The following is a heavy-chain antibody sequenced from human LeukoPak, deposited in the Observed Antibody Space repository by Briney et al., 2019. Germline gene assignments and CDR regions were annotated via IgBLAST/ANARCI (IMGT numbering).Heavy chain of an antibody. D-gene: IGHD3-22*01. CDR1: GFTFSSYE. CDR2: ISSSGSTI. J-gene: IGHJ5*02. CDR3: GRSQNYNDSSGYSS. Sequence: GGSLRLSCAASGFTFSSYEMNWVRQAPGKGLEWVSYISSSGSTIYYADSVKGRFTISRDNAKKSLYLQMNSLRAEDTAVYYCGRSQNYNDSSGYSSWGQGTPVTVSS. V-gene: IGHV3-48*03.